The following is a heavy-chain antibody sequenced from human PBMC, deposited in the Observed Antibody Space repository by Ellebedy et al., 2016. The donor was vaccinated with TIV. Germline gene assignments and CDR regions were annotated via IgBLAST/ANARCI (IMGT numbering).Heavy chain of an antibody. CDR2: IYTSGST. J-gene: IGHJ4*02. V-gene: IGHV4-4*07. Sequence: MPSETLSLTCTVSGGSISSYYWSWIRQPAGKGLEWIGRIYTSGSTNYNPSPKSRVTMSVDTSKNQFSLKLSSVTAADTAVYYCARVGSKNFYSGYYYFDYWGQGTLVTVSS. CDR3: ARVGSKNFYSGYYYFDY. CDR1: GGSISSYY. D-gene: IGHD5-12*01.